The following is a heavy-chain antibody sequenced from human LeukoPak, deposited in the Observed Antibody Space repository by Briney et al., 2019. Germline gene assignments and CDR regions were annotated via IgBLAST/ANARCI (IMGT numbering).Heavy chain of an antibody. CDR2: ISSSSSYI. Sequence: KTGGSLRLSCAASGFTFSSYSMNWVRQAPGKGLEWVSSISSSSSYIYYADSVKGRFTISRDNAKNSLYLQMNSLRAEDTAVYYCARAPNCSSTSCYTDIFDYWGQGTLVTVSS. V-gene: IGHV3-21*01. J-gene: IGHJ4*02. D-gene: IGHD2-2*02. CDR1: GFTFSSYS. CDR3: ARAPNCSSTSCYTDIFDY.